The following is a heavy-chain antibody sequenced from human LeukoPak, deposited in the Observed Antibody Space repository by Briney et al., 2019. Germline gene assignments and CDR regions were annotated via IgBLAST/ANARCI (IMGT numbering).Heavy chain of an antibody. CDR3: ARESSPGQWELYMSLGGYYFDY. D-gene: IGHD1-26*01. V-gene: IGHV3-7*01. J-gene: IGHJ4*02. CDR2: IKQDGSEK. Sequence: GGSLRLSCAASGFTFSSYWMSWVRQAPGKGLEWVANIKQDGSEKYFVDSVKGRFTISRDNAKNSLYLQMNSLRAKDTAVYYCARESSPGQWELYMSLGGYYFDYWGQGTLVTVSS. CDR1: GFTFSSYW.